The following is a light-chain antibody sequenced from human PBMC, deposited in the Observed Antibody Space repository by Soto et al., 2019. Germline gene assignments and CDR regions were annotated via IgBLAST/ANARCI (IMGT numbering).Light chain of an antibody. CDR2: DNN. CDR3: GTWGSSLSAVV. CDR1: SSNIGNNY. Sequence: QSVLTQPPSVSAAPGQKVTISCSGSSSNIGNNYVSWYQQLPGTAPKLLIYDNNERPSGIPDRFSGSNSGTSATLGITGLQTGDEADYYCGTWGSSLSAVVFGGGTKVTVL. V-gene: IGLV1-51*01. J-gene: IGLJ2*01.